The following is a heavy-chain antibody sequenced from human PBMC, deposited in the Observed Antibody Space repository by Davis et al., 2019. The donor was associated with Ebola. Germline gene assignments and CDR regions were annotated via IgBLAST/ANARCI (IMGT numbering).Heavy chain of an antibody. D-gene: IGHD3-10*01. Sequence: GESLKISCAASGFTFSSYDIHWVRQAPGKGLEWVALISYDGSNKYYPDSVKGRFTISRDNSKNTLYLQMNSLRAEDTAVYYCAKPHASGSYSFFDYWGQGTLVTVSS. V-gene: IGHV3-30*18. J-gene: IGHJ4*02. CDR2: ISYDGSNK. CDR3: AKPHASGSYSFFDY. CDR1: GFTFSSYD.